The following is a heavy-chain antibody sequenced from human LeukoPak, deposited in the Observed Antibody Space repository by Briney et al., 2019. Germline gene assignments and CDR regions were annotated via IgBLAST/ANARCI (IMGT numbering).Heavy chain of an antibody. D-gene: IGHD2-15*01. Sequence: SETLSLTCTVSGYSISSGYYWGWIRQPPGKGLEWIGSIYHSGSTYYNPSLKGRVTISVDTSKNQFSLKLSSVTAADTAVYYCARVGLLQTPDPWGQGTLVTVSS. CDR2: IYHSGST. CDR3: ARVGLLQTPDP. J-gene: IGHJ5*02. V-gene: IGHV4-38-2*02. CDR1: GYSISSGYY.